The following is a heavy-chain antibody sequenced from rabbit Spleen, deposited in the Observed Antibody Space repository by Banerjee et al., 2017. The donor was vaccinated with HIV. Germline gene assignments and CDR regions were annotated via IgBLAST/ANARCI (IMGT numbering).Heavy chain of an antibody. Sequence: QEQLEESGGGLVKPGASLTLTCKASGFSFSSGYYMSWVRQAPGKGLEWIGCIGAGSEDTWYASWAKGRFSISKASSTTVTLQMTSLTVADRATYFCARDSQYASYAGFGYATLDYGMDLWGQGTLVTVS. V-gene: IGHV1S45*01. CDR2: IGAGSEDT. CDR1: GFSFSSGYY. D-gene: IGHD6-1*01. CDR3: ARDSQYASYAGFGYATLDYGMDL. J-gene: IGHJ6*01.